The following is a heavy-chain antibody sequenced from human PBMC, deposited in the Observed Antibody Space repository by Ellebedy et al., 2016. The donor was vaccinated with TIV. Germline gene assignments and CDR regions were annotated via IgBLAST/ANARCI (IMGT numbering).Heavy chain of an antibody. J-gene: IGHJ3*02. Sequence: SETLSLTCTVSGGSISSGGYYWSWIRQHPGKGLGWIGYIYYSGSTYYNPSLKSRVTISVDTSKNQFSLKLSSVTAADTAVYYCAGYSYGTYAFDIWGQGTMVTVSS. CDR1: GGSISSGGYY. CDR3: AGYSYGTYAFDI. CDR2: IYYSGST. D-gene: IGHD5-18*01. V-gene: IGHV4-31*03.